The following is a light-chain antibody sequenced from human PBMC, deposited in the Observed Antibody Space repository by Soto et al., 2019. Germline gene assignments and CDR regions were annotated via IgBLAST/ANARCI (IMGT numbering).Light chain of an antibody. CDR2: GAS. V-gene: IGKV3-15*01. CDR1: QSVSSN. Sequence: EIVMTQSPATLAVSPGXRATFSCRASQSVSSNLAWYQQKPGQAPRLLIYGASIRATGIPARFSGSGAGTEFTHTISNLQSEDFAIYYCQHYSNWPPWTFGQGTKVDIK. CDR3: QHYSNWPPWT. J-gene: IGKJ1*01.